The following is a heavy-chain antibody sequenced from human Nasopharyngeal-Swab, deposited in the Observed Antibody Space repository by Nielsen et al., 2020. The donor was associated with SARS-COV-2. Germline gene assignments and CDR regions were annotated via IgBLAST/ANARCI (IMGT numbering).Heavy chain of an antibody. J-gene: IGHJ3*02. D-gene: IGHD6-19*01. CDR3: ASTGGRGWLALGAFDI. V-gene: IGHV3-53*01. CDR2: IHGGGTT. CDR1: GFTFSSYW. Sequence: GESLKISCAASGFTFSSYWMSWVRLAPGKGLEWVSVIHGGGTTYYADSVKGRFAISRDNSKNTVDLQMNSLRVEDTALYYCASTGGRGWLALGAFDIWGQGTMVTVSS.